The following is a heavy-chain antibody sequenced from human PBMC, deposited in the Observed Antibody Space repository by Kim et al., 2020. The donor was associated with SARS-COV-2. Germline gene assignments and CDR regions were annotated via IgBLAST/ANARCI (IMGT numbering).Heavy chain of an antibody. J-gene: IGHJ6*02. D-gene: IGHD3-16*01. CDR3: AGGGGYYYYGMDV. V-gene: IGHV3-74*01. Sequence: YRDAEEGPFTIARDNAKDTLYLPMNSLRAEDTAVYYCAGGGGYYYYGMDVWGQGTTVTVSS.